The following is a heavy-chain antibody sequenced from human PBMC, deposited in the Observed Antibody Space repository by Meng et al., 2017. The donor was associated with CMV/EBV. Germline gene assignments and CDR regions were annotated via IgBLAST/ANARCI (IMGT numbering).Heavy chain of an antibody. J-gene: IGHJ4*02. V-gene: IGHV1-46*01. Sequence: YTFPRYYIHWVRQAPGQGLEWMGIINPSGGSTSYAQKFQGRVTMTRDTSTSTVYMELSSLRSEDTAVYYCARGESITIFGVVMKIDYWGQGTLVTVSS. D-gene: IGHD3-3*01. CDR2: INPSGGST. CDR1: YTFPRYY. CDR3: ARGESITIFGVVMKIDY.